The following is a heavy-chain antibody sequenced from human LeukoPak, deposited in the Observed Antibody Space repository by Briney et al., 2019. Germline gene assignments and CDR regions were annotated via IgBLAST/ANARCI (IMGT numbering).Heavy chain of an antibody. V-gene: IGHV3-53*01. Sequence: GGSLRLSCVVSGFTVSNNYMNWVRQAPGKGLEWVSVLYNGGSTYYTDSVKGRFTISRDNSKNTLYLQMNSLRAEDTAVYYCARDRIAAGYFDLWGRGTLVTVSS. CDR3: ARDRIAAGYFDL. D-gene: IGHD6-13*01. CDR2: LYNGGST. CDR1: GFTVSNNY. J-gene: IGHJ2*01.